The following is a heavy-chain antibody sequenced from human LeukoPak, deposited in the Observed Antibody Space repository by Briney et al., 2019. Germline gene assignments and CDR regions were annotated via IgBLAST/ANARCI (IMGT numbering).Heavy chain of an antibody. J-gene: IGHJ6*02. Sequence: GGSLRLSCAASGFTFSSYAMHWVRQAPGKGLEWAAVISYDGSNKYYADSVKGRFTISRDNSKNTLYLQMNSLRAEDTAVYYCAGEATSIAARFYGMDVWGQGTTVTVSS. CDR1: GFTFSSYA. CDR2: ISYDGSNK. D-gene: IGHD6-6*01. V-gene: IGHV3-30-3*01. CDR3: AGEATSIAARFYGMDV.